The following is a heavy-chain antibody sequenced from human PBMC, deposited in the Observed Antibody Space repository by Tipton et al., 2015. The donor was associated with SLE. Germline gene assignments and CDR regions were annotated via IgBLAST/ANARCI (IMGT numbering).Heavy chain of an antibody. Sequence: LSLTCAASGFTFSTFTMNWVRQAPGKGLEWVSSISSAGNYIYYADSMKGRFTISRDNAKNSLYLQVDSLRAEDTALYYCARSSLLLFDVWGQGTMVTVSS. D-gene: IGHD2-21*01. V-gene: IGHV3-21*01. CDR3: ARSSLLLFDV. CDR1: GFTFSTFT. CDR2: ISSAGNYI. J-gene: IGHJ3*01.